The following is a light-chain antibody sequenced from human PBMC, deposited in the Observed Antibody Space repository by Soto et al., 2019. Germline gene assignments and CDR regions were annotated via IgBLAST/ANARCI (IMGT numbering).Light chain of an antibody. CDR2: DAS. CDR3: QQSTNWPLT. Sequence: EVVLTQSPATLSLSPGERATLSCRASQSLSSCLAWYQQKPGQAPRLLIYDASNKATGIPARFSGSGSGTDFTLTISSLEPEDFAIYYCQQSTNWPLTFGGGTKVEIK. CDR1: QSLSSC. J-gene: IGKJ4*01. V-gene: IGKV3-11*01.